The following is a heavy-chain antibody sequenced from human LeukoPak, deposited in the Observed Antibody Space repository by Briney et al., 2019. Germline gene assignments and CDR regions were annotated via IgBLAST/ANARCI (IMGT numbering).Heavy chain of an antibody. CDR1: GFTFSSYG. CDR2: ISSSSSTI. J-gene: IGHJ6*02. CDR3: ARDFGELLYPYYYYGMDV. D-gene: IGHD3-10*01. Sequence: PGRSLRLSCAGFGFTFSSYGMQWVRQAPGKGLEWVSYISSSSSTIYYADSVKGRFTISRDNAKNSLYLQMNSLRDEDTAVYYCARDFGELLYPYYYYGMDVWGQGTTVTVSS. V-gene: IGHV3-48*02.